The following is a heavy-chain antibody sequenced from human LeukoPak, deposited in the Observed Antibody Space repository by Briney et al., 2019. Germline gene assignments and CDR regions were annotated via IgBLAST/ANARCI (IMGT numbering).Heavy chain of an antibody. V-gene: IGHV3-48*01. Sequence: PGGSLRLSCAASGFIFSTYSMNWVRQAPGKGLEWVSYISSSSDTIYYADSVKGRFTISRDNAKNSLYLQMNSLRAEDTAVYYCARGQSSSGPEDYWGQGTLVTVSS. CDR3: ARGQSSSGPEDY. J-gene: IGHJ4*02. CDR1: GFIFSTYS. CDR2: ISSSSDTI. D-gene: IGHD6-19*01.